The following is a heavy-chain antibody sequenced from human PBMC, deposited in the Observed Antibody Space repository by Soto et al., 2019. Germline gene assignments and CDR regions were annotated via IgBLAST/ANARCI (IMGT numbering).Heavy chain of an antibody. D-gene: IGHD3-22*01. Sequence: QVQLVESGGGLVQTSESLRIACVASGFTFSDYYMSWVRQAPGKGLEWVSYISSSGNTIYYADSVKGRFTISRDNAKNSVYLQMNSLRAEATALYFCAKMSSENYYDPVFSWGQGTLVTVSS. CDR3: AKMSSENYYDPVFS. CDR2: ISSSGNTI. V-gene: IGHV3-11*01. J-gene: IGHJ4*02. CDR1: GFTFSDYY.